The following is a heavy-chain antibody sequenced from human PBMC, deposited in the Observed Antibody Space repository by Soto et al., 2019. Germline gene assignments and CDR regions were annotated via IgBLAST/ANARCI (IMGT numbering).Heavy chain of an antibody. J-gene: IGHJ5*02. D-gene: IGHD6-19*01. V-gene: IGHV4-34*01. CDR1: GGSFSGYY. Sequence: SETLSLTCAVYGGSFSGYYWSWIRQPPGKGLEWIGEINHSGSTNYNPSLKSRVTISVDTSKNQFSLKLSSVTAADTAVYYCARGRSLQRLGSPDWFDPWGQGTLVTVSS. CDR2: INHSGST. CDR3: ARGRSLQRLGSPDWFDP.